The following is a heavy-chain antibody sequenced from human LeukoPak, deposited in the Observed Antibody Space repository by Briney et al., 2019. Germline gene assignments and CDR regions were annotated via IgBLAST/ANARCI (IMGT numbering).Heavy chain of an antibody. J-gene: IGHJ3*02. D-gene: IGHD1-26*01. CDR1: GGSISSGGYY. V-gene: IGHV4-31*03. Sequence: SETLSLTCTVSGGSISSGGYYWSWIRQHPGKGLEWIGYIYYSGSTYYNPSLKSRVTISVDTSKNQFSLKLSSVTAADTAVYYCARRSGSYYHDAFDIWGQGTMVTVSS. CDR3: ARRSGSYYHDAFDI. CDR2: IYYSGST.